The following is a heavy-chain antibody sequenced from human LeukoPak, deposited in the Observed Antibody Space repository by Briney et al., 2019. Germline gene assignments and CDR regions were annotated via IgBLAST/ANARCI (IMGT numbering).Heavy chain of an antibody. CDR3: ASGGVGYMDV. J-gene: IGHJ6*03. D-gene: IGHD1-26*01. CDR1: GGSISSGSYY. V-gene: IGHV4-61*02. CDR2: IYTSGST. Sequence: SETLSLTRTVSGGSISSGSYYWSWIRQPAGKGLEWIGRIYTSGSTNYNPSLKSRVTISVDTSKNQFSLKLSSVTAADTAVYYCASGGVGYMDVWGKGTTVTISS.